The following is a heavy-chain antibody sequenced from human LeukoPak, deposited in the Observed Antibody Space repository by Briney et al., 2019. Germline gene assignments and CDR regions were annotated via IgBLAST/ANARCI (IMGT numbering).Heavy chain of an antibody. V-gene: IGHV4-34*01. CDR3: ARNLRRWLQRGSWFDP. CDR2: INHSGST. D-gene: IGHD5-24*01. Sequence: KPSETLSLTCAVYGGSFSGYYWSWIRQPPGKGLEWIGEINHSGSTNYNPSHKSRVTISVDTSKNQFSLKLSSVTAADTAVYYCARNLRRWLQRGSWFDPWGQGTLVTVSS. J-gene: IGHJ5*02. CDR1: GGSFSGYY.